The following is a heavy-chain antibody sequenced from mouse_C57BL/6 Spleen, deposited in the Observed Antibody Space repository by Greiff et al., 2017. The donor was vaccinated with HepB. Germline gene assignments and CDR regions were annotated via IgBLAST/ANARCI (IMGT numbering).Heavy chain of an antibody. Sequence: VQLQQSGPELVKPGASVKIPCKASGYTFTDYNMDWVKQSHGKSLEWIGDINPNNGGTIYNQKFKGKATLTVDKSSSTAYMERRSLTAEDTAVYYCAREGAIYYSYFDVWGTGTTVTVSS. V-gene: IGHV1-18*01. CDR3: AREGAIYYSYFDV. D-gene: IGHD1-1*01. CDR2: INPNNGGT. CDR1: GYTFTDYN. J-gene: IGHJ1*03.